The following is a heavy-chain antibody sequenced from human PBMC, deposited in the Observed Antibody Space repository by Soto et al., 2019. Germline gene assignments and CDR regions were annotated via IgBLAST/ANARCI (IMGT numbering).Heavy chain of an antibody. Sequence: PSETLSLTCTVSGGSISSYYWSWIRQPPGKGLEWIGYIYYSGSTNYNPSLKSRVTISVDTSKNQFSLKLSSVTAADTAVYYCAREGGRVGDFAYWGQGTLVTVSS. D-gene: IGHD3-16*01. CDR1: GGSISSYY. J-gene: IGHJ4*02. CDR3: AREGGRVGDFAY. CDR2: IYYSGST. V-gene: IGHV4-59*01.